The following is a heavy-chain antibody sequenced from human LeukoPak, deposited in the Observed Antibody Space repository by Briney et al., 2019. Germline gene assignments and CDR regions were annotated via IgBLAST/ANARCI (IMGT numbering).Heavy chain of an antibody. Sequence: ETLSLTCTVSGGSVSRSPYYWGWIRQAPGKGLEWVSIIYSGGSTFYADSVKGRFTISRDNSKNTLYLQMNSLRAEDTAVYYCARGGSYLSAFDIWGQGTMVTVSS. D-gene: IGHD1-26*01. V-gene: IGHV3-53*01. CDR3: ARGGSYLSAFDI. CDR2: IYSGGST. CDR1: GGSVSRSPYY. J-gene: IGHJ3*02.